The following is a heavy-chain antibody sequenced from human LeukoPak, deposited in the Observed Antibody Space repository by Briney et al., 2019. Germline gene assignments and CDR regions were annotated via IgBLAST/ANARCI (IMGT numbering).Heavy chain of an antibody. CDR1: GGSTSSTSYY. CDR3: ARGGPVSIVGVPGAFDI. D-gene: IGHD1-26*01. V-gene: IGHV4-61*05. J-gene: IGHJ3*02. CDR2: IYYSGST. Sequence: SETLSLTCTVSGGSTSSTSYYWGWIRQPPGKGLEWIGYIYYSGSTNYNPSLKSRVTISVDTSKNQFSLKLSSVTAADTAVYYCARGGPVSIVGVPGAFDIWGQGTMVTVSS.